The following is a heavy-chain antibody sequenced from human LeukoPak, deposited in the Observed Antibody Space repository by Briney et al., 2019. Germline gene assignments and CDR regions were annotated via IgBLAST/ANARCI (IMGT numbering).Heavy chain of an antibody. CDR2: IYHSGTT. CDR3: ARDQSPHCGGDCYQGL. D-gene: IGHD2-21*02. CDR1: GYSISRGYY. V-gene: IGHV4-38-2*02. Sequence: SETLSLTCTVSGYSISRGYYWGWIRQPPGKGLEWIGNIYHSGTTYYNPSLKSRVTISVDTSKNQFSLKLTSVTAADTAVYYCARDQSPHCGGDCYQGLWGQGTLVTVSS. J-gene: IGHJ4*02.